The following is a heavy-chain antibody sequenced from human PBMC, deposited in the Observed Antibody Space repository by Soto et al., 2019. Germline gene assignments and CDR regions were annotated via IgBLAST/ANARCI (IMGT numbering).Heavy chain of an antibody. Sequence: QVQLVQXGAEVRKPGASVRVSCKASGYTFTTYYMHWVRQAPGQGLEWMGMINPSGGSTSYAQKFQDRVTMTRDTSTSTVYMELSSLRSEDTAVYYCSRGGSTWPFDYWGQGTPVTVSS. V-gene: IGHV1-46*03. CDR1: GYTFTTYY. J-gene: IGHJ4*02. CDR2: INPSGGST. D-gene: IGHD3-10*01. CDR3: SRGGSTWPFDY.